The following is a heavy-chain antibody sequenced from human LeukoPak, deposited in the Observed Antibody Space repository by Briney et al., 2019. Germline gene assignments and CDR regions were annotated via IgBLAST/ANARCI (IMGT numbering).Heavy chain of an antibody. CDR2: ITGSGSRT. CDR1: AFTFSNYA. Sequence: GGSLRLSCAASAFTFSNYAMTWVRQPPGKGLECVSSITGSGSRTYYADSVKGRFTISGDSSKNTLFLQMNSLRADDTAVYYCAARPVADNPAPFDYWGQGTLVTVSS. V-gene: IGHV3-23*01. J-gene: IGHJ4*02. CDR3: AARPVADNPAPFDY. D-gene: IGHD6-19*01.